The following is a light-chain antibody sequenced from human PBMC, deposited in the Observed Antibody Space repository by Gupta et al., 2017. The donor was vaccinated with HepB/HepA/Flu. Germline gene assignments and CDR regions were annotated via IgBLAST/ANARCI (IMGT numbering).Light chain of an antibody. CDR1: QPIVNS. CDR3: QQSYSTPFT. Sequence: PSSLSASIGDRVTITCRSSQPIVNSLNWYQQKPGKAPKILIYAASSFQGGVPSRFSGSGSGTDFTLTISSLQAEDFATYFCQQSYSTPFTFGPGTKVEIK. J-gene: IGKJ3*01. CDR2: AAS. V-gene: IGKV1-39*01.